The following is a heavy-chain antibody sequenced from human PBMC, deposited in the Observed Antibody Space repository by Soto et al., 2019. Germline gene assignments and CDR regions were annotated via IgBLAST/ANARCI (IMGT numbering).Heavy chain of an antibody. Sequence: EVQLVESGGGLVQPGGSLRLSCEASGFTVSSNYMSWVRQAPGKGLEWISIMYSGGDTYYADSVKGRFTISRDNSKNTLCLQIDSRSAAGTAGYYCASRGSSGWYRGGFDYWGQGTLVTVSS. V-gene: IGHV3-66*01. D-gene: IGHD6-19*01. CDR1: GFTVSSNY. CDR3: ASRGSSGWYRGGFDY. CDR2: MYSGGDT. J-gene: IGHJ4*02.